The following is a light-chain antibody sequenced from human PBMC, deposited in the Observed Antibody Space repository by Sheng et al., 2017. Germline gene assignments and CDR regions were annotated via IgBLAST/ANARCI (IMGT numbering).Light chain of an antibody. CDR1: QDISSA. V-gene: IGKV1-13*02. CDR3: QQFNSYPIT. Sequence: AIQLTQSPSSLSASVGDRVTITCRASQDISSALAWYQQKPGKAPKLLIYDASSLESGVPSRFSGSGSGTDFTLTVSSLQPEDFATYSCQQFNSYPITFGQGTRLEFK. CDR2: DAS. J-gene: IGKJ5*01.